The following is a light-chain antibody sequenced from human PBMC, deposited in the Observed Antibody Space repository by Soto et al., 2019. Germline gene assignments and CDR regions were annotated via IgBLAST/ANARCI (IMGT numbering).Light chain of an antibody. CDR2: EVS. Sequence: QSVLTQPASVSGSPGQSITISCTGTSSDVGGYNYVSWYQHHPGKAPKLIIYEVSNRPSGVSNRFSGSKSGNTASLTISGLQAEDEADYYCNSYTSKSTGVFGTGTKVTVL. CDR1: SSDVGGYNY. V-gene: IGLV2-14*01. CDR3: NSYTSKSTGV. J-gene: IGLJ1*01.